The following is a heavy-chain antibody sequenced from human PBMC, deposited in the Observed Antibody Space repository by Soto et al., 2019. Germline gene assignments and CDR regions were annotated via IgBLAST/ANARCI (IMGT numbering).Heavy chain of an antibody. J-gene: IGHJ3*02. Sequence: GGSLRLSCAASGFTFDDYAMHWVRQAPGKGLEWVSGISWNSGGIGYADSVKGRFTISRDNAKNSLYLQMNSLRAEDTALYYCAKGSTIFGVVIGHAFDIWGQGTMVTVSS. CDR1: GFTFDDYA. V-gene: IGHV3-9*01. CDR2: ISWNSGGI. D-gene: IGHD3-3*01. CDR3: AKGSTIFGVVIGHAFDI.